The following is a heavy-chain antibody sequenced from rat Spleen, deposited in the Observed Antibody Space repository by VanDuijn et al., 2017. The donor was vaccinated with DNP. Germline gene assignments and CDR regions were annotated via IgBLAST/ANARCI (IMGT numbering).Heavy chain of an antibody. J-gene: IGHJ3*01. Sequence: EVQLVESGGGLVQPGRSLKLSCAASGFTFSNYGMAWVRQAPKKGLEWVASISPSGDNTYYRDSVKGRFTLSRDNEKSTLYLQMDSLRSEDTATYYCATFITTTYNWFASWGQGILVTVS. V-gene: IGHV5S13*01. D-gene: IGHD1-10*01. CDR3: ATFITTTYNWFAS. CDR2: ISPSGDNT. CDR1: GFTFSNYG.